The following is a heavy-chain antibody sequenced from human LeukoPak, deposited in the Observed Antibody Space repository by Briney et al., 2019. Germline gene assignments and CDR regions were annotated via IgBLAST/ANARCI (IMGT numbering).Heavy chain of an antibody. V-gene: IGHV1-69*05. CDR1: GGTFSSYS. J-gene: IGHJ4*02. D-gene: IGHD4/OR15-4a*01. Sequence: SVKVSCKASGGTFSSYSVSWVRQAPGQGLEWMGRIIPFSGTSNYAQKFQGRVTISTDGSTTTAYMEVSSLRSEDTAVYYCARAMTMGAFDYWGQGTPVTVSS. CDR2: IIPFSGTS. CDR3: ARAMTMGAFDY.